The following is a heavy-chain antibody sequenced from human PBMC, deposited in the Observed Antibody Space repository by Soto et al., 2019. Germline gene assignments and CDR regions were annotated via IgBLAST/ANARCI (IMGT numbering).Heavy chain of an antibody. V-gene: IGHV3-74*01. J-gene: IGHJ4*02. D-gene: IGHD5-18*01. CDR3: ARGGADTAMAHDY. Sequence: PGGSLRLSCAAPGFTLSRYRMHWVRQAPGKGLEWVSRLSRDGSNTDYADSVKGRFTISRDSAKNTVYLQMNSARVEDTAVYYCARGGADTAMAHDYWGQGTLVTVSS. CDR2: LSRDGSNT. CDR1: GFTLSRYR.